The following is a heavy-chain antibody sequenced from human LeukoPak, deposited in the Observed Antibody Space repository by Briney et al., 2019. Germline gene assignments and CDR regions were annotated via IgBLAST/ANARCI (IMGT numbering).Heavy chain of an antibody. Sequence: GGSLRLSCAASGFTFINAWMAWVRQAPGKGLEWVGRIKAKAHGGTIEYAAPVKGRFSISRDDSKNTLYLQMNSLKTEDTAVYYCTTGLGRLQSGYWGQGTLVTVSS. CDR3: TTGLGRLQSGY. D-gene: IGHD5-18*01. CDR2: IKAKAHGGTI. J-gene: IGHJ4*02. CDR1: GFTFINAW. V-gene: IGHV3-15*01.